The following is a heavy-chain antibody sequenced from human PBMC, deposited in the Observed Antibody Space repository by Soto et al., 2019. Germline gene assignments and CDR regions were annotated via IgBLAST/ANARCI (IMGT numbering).Heavy chain of an antibody. V-gene: IGHV3-23*01. CDR1: GFTFSSYA. CDR2: ISGSGGST. Sequence: EVQLLESGGGLVQPGGSLRLSCAASGFTFSSYAMSWVRQAPGKGLEWVSAISGSGGSTYYADSVKGRFTISRDNSKNTLYLQMNSLRAEDTAVYYCAKDPPSYCSSTSCYYETTDYWGQGTLVTVSS. CDR3: AKDPPSYCSSTSCYYETTDY. J-gene: IGHJ4*02. D-gene: IGHD2-2*01.